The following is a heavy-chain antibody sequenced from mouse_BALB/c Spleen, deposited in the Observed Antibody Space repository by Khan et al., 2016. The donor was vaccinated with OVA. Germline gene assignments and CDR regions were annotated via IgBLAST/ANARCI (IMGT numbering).Heavy chain of an antibody. J-gene: IGHJ3*01. CDR1: GFTFSTYG. D-gene: IGHD1-1*01. V-gene: IGHV5-6*02. CDR2: VSTGGSYT. Sequence: EVMLVESGGDLVKPGGSLKLSCAASGFTFSTYGMSWVRQTPDKRLEWVATVSTGGSYTYYPDSVKGRFTISRDNAKHTRYLQMSSLKSEDTAMFYCTRRAYYYDSEGFAYWGQGTLVTVSA. CDR3: TRRAYYYDSEGFAY.